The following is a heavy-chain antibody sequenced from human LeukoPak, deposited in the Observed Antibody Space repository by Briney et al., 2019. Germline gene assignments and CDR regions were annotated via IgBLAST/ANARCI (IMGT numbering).Heavy chain of an antibody. V-gene: IGHV3-23*01. CDR1: GFTFTSYS. J-gene: IGHJ4*02. Sequence: GGSLSLSCAASGFTFTSYSMNWVRQTPGKGLEWVSAISGGGDITYYADSVTGRFTISRDNSKDTLFLQMHSLRPGDTAVYYCVREDTPATANYWGQGTLVTISS. D-gene: IGHD2-21*02. CDR2: ISGGGDIT. CDR3: VREDTPATANY.